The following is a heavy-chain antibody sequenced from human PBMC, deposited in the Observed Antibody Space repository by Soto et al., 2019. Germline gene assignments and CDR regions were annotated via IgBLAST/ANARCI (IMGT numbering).Heavy chain of an antibody. D-gene: IGHD2-15*01. V-gene: IGHV4-39*01. CDR3: ARRVFHCLRGSCDDYAFYGLDV. CDR1: GGSISSTDHY. J-gene: IGHJ6*02. Sequence: SETLSLTCTVSGGSISSTDHYWGWFRQPPGKGLEWLGSIYFAGSTFHNPALKSRATISVDTSRNQFSLRLTTVTASDTAVYYCARRVFHCLRGSCDDYAFYGLDVWGQGTTVTVSS. CDR2: IYFAGST.